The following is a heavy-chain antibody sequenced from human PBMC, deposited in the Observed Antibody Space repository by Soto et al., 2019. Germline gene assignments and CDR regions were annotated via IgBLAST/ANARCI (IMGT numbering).Heavy chain of an antibody. D-gene: IGHD4-17*01. CDR1: GFTFSSYG. CDR2: IWSDGSNK. Sequence: QVQLVESGGGVVQPGRSLRLSCAASGFTFSSYGMHWVRQAPGKGLEWVAVIWSDGSNKYYADSVKGRFTISRDNSKNTLYLQMNSLRAEDTAVYYCARDYDYGDAYYGMDVWGQGTTVTVSS. V-gene: IGHV3-33*01. CDR3: ARDYDYGDAYYGMDV. J-gene: IGHJ6*02.